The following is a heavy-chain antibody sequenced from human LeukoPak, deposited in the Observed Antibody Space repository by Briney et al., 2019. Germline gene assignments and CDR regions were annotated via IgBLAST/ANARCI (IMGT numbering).Heavy chain of an antibody. CDR2: MNPNSGNT. D-gene: IGHD2-21*02. V-gene: IGHV1-8*01. CDR1: GYTFTSYD. Sequence: GASVKVSCKASGYTFTSYDINWVRQATGQGLEWMGWMNPNSGNTGYAQKFQGRVTMTRNTSISTAYMELSSLRSEDTAVYYCARGLVVTAIPMTYYYYYYGMDVWGQGTTVTVSS. J-gene: IGHJ6*02. CDR3: ARGLVVTAIPMTYYYYYYGMDV.